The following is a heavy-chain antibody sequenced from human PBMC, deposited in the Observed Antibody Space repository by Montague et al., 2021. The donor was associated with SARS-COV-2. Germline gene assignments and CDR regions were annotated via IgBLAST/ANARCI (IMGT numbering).Heavy chain of an antibody. D-gene: IGHD6-19*01. CDR3: AREAYNSGDFDF. CDR2: INRDGSGT. V-gene: IGHV3-74*01. CDR1: GFTFNNYW. Sequence: SLRLSCAASGFTFNNYWMHWVRQVPRKGLLWVSRINRDGSGTTYADSVKGRFTISRDNAKNTLYLQVNSLRDDDTAVYYCAREAYNSGDFDFWGQGTLVTVSS. J-gene: IGHJ4*02.